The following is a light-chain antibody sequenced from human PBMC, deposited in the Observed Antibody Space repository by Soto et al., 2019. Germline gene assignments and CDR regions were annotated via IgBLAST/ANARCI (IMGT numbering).Light chain of an antibody. J-gene: IGKJ1*01. CDR1: QSVSTNY. V-gene: IGKV3-20*01. Sequence: EIVLSQSPGTLSLSPVERATLSCRASQSVSTNYLAWYQQKPGQAPRLLIYGASNEATGIPDRFSGSGSATDFPLTISRQQPEDLAVYYCQQYRSSGTFGQGTKVDI. CDR3: QQYRSSGT. CDR2: GAS.